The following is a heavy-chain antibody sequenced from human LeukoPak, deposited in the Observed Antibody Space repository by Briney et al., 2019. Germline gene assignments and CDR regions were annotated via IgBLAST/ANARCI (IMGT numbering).Heavy chain of an antibody. CDR2: INPSGSST. D-gene: IGHD1-26*01. J-gene: IGHJ5*02. Sequence: ASVTVSFKASGYSFTSYYMHWVRQAPGQGLEWMGLINPSGSSTTYAQKFQGRVTMTRDMFTSTDYMELTSLTSDDTAVYYCARDNSVGETAWWFDPWGQGTLVTVSS. CDR3: ARDNSVGETAWWFDP. V-gene: IGHV1-46*01. CDR1: GYSFTSYY.